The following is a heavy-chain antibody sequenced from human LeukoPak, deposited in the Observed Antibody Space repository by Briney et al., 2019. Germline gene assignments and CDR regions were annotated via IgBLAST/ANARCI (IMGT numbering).Heavy chain of an antibody. V-gene: IGHV3-48*02. J-gene: IGHJ4*02. CDR1: GVTFTTYS. D-gene: IGHD3-9*01. CDR2: ISSSSNTI. CDR3: ARDKDWAFDY. Sequence: PGGSLRLSCAASGVTFTTYSMNWVRQAPGKGLEWVSYISSSSNTIYYADSVKGRFTISRDNARNSLHLQMNSLSDEDTAVYYCARDKDWAFDYWGQGTLVTVSS.